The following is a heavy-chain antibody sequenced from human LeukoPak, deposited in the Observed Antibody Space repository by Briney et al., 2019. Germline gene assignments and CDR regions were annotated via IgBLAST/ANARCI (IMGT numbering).Heavy chain of an antibody. D-gene: IGHD3-9*01. V-gene: IGHV3-74*03. Sequence: PGGSLRLSCAASGFTFNTYWMHWVRQAPGKGLVWVARVSREGTTTTYADSVKGRFTISRDNAKNTLYLQMNNLRAEDTAVYYCARDLDWILFDYWGQGTLVTVSS. CDR3: ARDLDWILFDY. J-gene: IGHJ4*02. CDR1: GFTFNTYW. CDR2: VSREGTTT.